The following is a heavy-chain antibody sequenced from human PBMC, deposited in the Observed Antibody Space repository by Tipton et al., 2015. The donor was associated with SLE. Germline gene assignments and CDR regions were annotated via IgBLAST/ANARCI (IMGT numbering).Heavy chain of an antibody. J-gene: IGHJ4*02. CDR1: GDSISSSSCY. Sequence: TLSLTCIVSGDSISSSSCYWGWIRQPPGKGLEWVGTVYYTGNTFYNPSLKSRVTISVDTSKNQFSLNLSSVTAADTAVYYCARDEYRYDTTGYHLLGHFDFWGQGTLVTVSS. CDR2: VYYTGNT. D-gene: IGHD3-22*01. V-gene: IGHV4-39*07. CDR3: ARDEYRYDTTGYHLLGHFDF.